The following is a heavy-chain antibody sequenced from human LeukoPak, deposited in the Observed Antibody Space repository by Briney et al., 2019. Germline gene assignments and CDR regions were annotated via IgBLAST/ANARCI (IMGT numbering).Heavy chain of an antibody. CDR3: AKDRTGILGY. CDR2: IRYDGSNK. Sequence: GGSLRLSCAASGFTFSSYGMHWVRQAPGKGLEGVAFIRYDGSNKYYADSVKGRFTISRDNSKNTLYLQMNSLRAEDTAVYYCAKDRTGILGYWGQGTLVTVSS. J-gene: IGHJ4*02. V-gene: IGHV3-30*02. D-gene: IGHD6-13*01. CDR1: GFTFSSYG.